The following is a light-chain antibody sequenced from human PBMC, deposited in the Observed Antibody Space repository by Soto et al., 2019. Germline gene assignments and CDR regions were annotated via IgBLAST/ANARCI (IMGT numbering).Light chain of an antibody. Sequence: QSVLTQPPSVSGAPGQRVTISCTGSSSNIGAGYDVHWYQQLPGTAPKLLIYGNINRPSGVPDRFSGSKSDTSASLAITGLQAEDEADYYCQSYDSSLSGVVFGGGTKLTVL. J-gene: IGLJ2*01. CDR3: QSYDSSLSGVV. V-gene: IGLV1-40*01. CDR2: GNI. CDR1: SSNIGAGYD.